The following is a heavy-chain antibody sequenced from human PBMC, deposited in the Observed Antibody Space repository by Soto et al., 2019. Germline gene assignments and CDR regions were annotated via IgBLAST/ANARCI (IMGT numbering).Heavy chain of an antibody. V-gene: IGHV3-30*18. CDR3: AKDLSGGYYTDYYFDY. J-gene: IGHJ4*02. CDR2: ISYDGSNK. Sequence: HPGGSLRLSCAASGFTFSSYGMHWVRQAPGKGLEWVAVISYDGSNKYYADSVKGRFTISRDNSKNTLYLQMNSLRAEDTAVYYCAKDLSGGYYTDYYFDYWGQGTLVTVSS. CDR1: GFTFSSYG. D-gene: IGHD3-3*01.